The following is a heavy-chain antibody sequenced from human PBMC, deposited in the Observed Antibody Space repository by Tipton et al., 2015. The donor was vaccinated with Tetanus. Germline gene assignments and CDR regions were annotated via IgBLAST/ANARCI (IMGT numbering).Heavy chain of an antibody. CDR2: ISGSGVRNT. J-gene: IGHJ6*04. D-gene: IGHD3-16*01. V-gene: IGHV3-23*01. CDR3: AKEALGVLNL. CDR1: GFTFANYA. Sequence: SLRLSCAASGFTFANYAMTWVRQAPGKGLEWVSTISGSGVRNTFYPDSVKGRFTITRDNSKNTLSLQLNSLRAGDTAIYYCAKEALGVLNLWGNGTTVIVSS.